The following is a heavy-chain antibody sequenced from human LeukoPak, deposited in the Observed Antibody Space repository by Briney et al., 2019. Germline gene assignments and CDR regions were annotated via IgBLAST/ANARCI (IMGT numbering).Heavy chain of an antibody. J-gene: IGHJ4*02. V-gene: IGHV4-30-4*01. Sequence: PSQTLSLTCTVSGGSISSGDYYWSWIRQPPGTGLEWIGYIYYSGSTYYSPSLKSRVTISVDTSKNQFSLKLSSMTAADTAVYYCAYCSGGSCYSEAKFDYWGQGTLVTVSS. CDR1: GGSISSGDYY. CDR3: AYCSGGSCYSEAKFDY. CDR2: IYYSGST. D-gene: IGHD2-15*01.